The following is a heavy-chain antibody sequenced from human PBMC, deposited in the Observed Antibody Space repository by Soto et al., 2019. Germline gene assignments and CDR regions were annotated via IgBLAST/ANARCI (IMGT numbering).Heavy chain of an antibody. Sequence: GASVKVSCKASGYTFTSYAMHWVRQAPGQGLEWMGWISAYNGNTNYAQKLQGRVTMTTDTSTSTAYMELRSLRSDDTAVYYCARSTSSMVAVTVDYWGQGTLVTVSS. J-gene: IGHJ4*02. D-gene: IGHD2-15*01. CDR2: ISAYNGNT. CDR3: ARSTSSMVAVTVDY. V-gene: IGHV1-18*01. CDR1: GYTFTSYA.